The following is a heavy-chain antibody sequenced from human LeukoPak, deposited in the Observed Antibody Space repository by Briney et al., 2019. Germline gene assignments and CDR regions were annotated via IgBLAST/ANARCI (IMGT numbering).Heavy chain of an antibody. Sequence: SETLSLTCAVYGGSFSGYYWSWIRQPPGKGLEWIGEINHSGSTNYNPSLKSRVTISVDTSKNQFSLKLSSVTTADTAVYYCASGMYYFSQYFDYWGQGTLVTVSS. CDR2: INHSGST. V-gene: IGHV4-34*01. CDR3: ASGMYYFSQYFDY. CDR1: GGSFSGYY. D-gene: IGHD3-10*01. J-gene: IGHJ4*02.